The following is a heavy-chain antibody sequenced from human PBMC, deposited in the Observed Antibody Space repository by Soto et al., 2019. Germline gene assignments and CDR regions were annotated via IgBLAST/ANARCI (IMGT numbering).Heavy chain of an antibody. J-gene: IGHJ4*02. CDR1: GFTFSSYA. CDR3: AKDHQGVLGYCSGGSCYAFDY. CDR2: ISGSGGST. Sequence: PGGSLRLSCAASGFTFSSYAMSWVRQAPGKGLEWVSAISGSGGSTYYADSVKGRFTISRDNSKNTLYLQMNSLRAEDTAVYYCAKDHQGVLGYCSGGSCYAFDYWGQGTLVTVSS. V-gene: IGHV3-23*01. D-gene: IGHD2-15*01.